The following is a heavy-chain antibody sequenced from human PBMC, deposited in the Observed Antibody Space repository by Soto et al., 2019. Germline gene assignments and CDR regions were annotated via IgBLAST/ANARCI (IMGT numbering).Heavy chain of an antibody. V-gene: IGHV3-9*01. CDR1: GFTFDDYA. CDR3: AKDITPWALLPRKAVATAFDI. J-gene: IGHJ3*02. CDR2: ISWNSGSI. D-gene: IGHD6-19*01. Sequence: SLRLSCAASGFTFDDYAMHWVRQAPGKGLEWVSGISWNSGSIGYADSVKGRFTISRDNAKNSLYLQMNSLRAEDTALYYCAKDITPWALLPRKAVATAFDIWGQGTMVTVSS.